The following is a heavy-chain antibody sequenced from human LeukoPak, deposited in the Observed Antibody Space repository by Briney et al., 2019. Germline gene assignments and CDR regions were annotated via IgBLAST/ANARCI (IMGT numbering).Heavy chain of an antibody. V-gene: IGHV4-34*01. CDR2: INHSGST. CDR1: GGSFSGYY. D-gene: IGHD3-3*01. Sequence: PPETLSLTCAVYGGSFSGYYWSWIRQPPGKGLEWIGEINHSGSTNYNPSLKSRVTISVDTSKNQFSLKLSSVTAADTAVYYCARGSYYDFWSGYYGESNWFDPWGQGTLVTVSS. J-gene: IGHJ5*02. CDR3: ARGSYYDFWSGYYGESNWFDP.